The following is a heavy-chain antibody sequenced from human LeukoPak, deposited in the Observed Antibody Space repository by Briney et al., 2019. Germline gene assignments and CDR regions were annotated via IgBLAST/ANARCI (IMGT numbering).Heavy chain of an antibody. CDR3: ARAPSGTVTYYYMDV. V-gene: IGHV4-30-4*08. Sequence: PSQTLSLTCTVSGGSISSGDYYWSWIRQPPGKGLEWIGYIYYSGSTYYNPSLKSRVTISVDTSKSQFSLKLSSVTAADTAVYYCARAPSGTVTYYYMDVWGKGTTVTVSS. J-gene: IGHJ6*03. CDR1: GGSISSGDYY. D-gene: IGHD4-11*01. CDR2: IYYSGST.